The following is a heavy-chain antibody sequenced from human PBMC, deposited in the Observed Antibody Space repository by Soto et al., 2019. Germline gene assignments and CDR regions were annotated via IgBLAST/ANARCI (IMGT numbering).Heavy chain of an antibody. CDR1: GGTFSSYA. D-gene: IGHD3-22*01. Sequence: QVQLVQSGAEVKKPGSSVKVSCKASGGTFSSYAISWVRQAPGQGLEWMAGIIPFFDTANYAPKFQGRVTISADESTSTAYMELNSLRFGDTAVYYCASGHYYDSTGYYPAEYLQHWGQGTLVTVSS. V-gene: IGHV1-69*01. CDR3: ASGHYYDSTGYYPAEYLQH. CDR2: IIPFFDTA. J-gene: IGHJ1*01.